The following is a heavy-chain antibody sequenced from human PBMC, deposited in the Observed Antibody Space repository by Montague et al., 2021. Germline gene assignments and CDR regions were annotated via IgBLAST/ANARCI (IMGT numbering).Heavy chain of an antibody. CDR2: IGGSGDDT. Sequence: SLRLSCPVSTSTFRTYVMSWVRQAPGTGLEWLSSIGGSGDDTHYADSVKGRFTISRGISRKTLYLQMDSLTAEDTAVYFCATRGTIVRGVISPQYFDYWGRGTQVTVSS. J-gene: IGHJ4*02. CDR3: ATRGTIVRGVISPQYFDY. V-gene: IGHV3-23*01. CDR1: TSTFRTYV. D-gene: IGHD3-10*01.